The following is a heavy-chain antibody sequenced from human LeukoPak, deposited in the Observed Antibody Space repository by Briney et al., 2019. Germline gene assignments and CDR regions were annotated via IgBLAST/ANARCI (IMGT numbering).Heavy chain of an antibody. CDR2: IRGGGGNS. CDR3: TKDLGKKAGLLWFGELMGVDFGMDV. CDR1: GFTFSTFA. J-gene: IGHJ6*02. D-gene: IGHD3-10*01. V-gene: IGHV3-23*01. Sequence: GGSLRLSCEASGFTFSTFAMTWVRQAPGKGLEWVSAIRGGGGNSFYADFVKGRFTIYRDNSKNTLDLQMNLLTAEATVVYYCTKDLGKKAGLLWFGELMGVDFGMDVWGQGTTVTVSS.